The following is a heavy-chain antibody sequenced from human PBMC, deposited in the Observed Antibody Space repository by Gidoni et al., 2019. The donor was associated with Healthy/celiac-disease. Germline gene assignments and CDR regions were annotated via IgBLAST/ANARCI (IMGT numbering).Heavy chain of an antibody. CDR2: MRSRISYI. CDR3: ARDGDSSGYYYHYYGMDV. CDR1: GFTFSSYS. V-gene: IGHV3-21*01. Sequence: EVQLVESGGGLVKPGGSLRLSCAASGFTFSSYSMNWVRQAPGKGLGGVSSMRSRISYIYYENAVKGRFTISRDNAKNSLYLKMNSLRAEDTAVYYCARDGDSSGYYYHYYGMDVWGQGTTVTVSS. D-gene: IGHD3-22*01. J-gene: IGHJ6*02.